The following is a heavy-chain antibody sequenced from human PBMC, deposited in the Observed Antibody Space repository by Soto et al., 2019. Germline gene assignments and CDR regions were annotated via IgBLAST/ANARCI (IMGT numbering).Heavy chain of an antibody. CDR2: IYYSGST. Sequence: QVQLQESGPGLVKPSQTLSLTCTVSGGSISSGGYYWSWIRQHPGKGLEWIGYIYYSGSTYYTPSPKRRVTLSVDTAKNQFSLKLSSVTAADTAVYYCARGGRRSPGLDVWGQGTTVTVSS. CDR1: GGSISSGGYY. CDR3: ARGGRRSPGLDV. J-gene: IGHJ6*02. V-gene: IGHV4-31*03.